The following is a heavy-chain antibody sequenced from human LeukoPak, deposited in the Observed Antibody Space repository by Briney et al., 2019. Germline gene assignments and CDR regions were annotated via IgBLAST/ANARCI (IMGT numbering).Heavy chain of an antibody. V-gene: IGHV1-2*02. CDR2: INPNSGGT. CDR1: GYTFTGYY. D-gene: IGHD3-16*02. Sequence: ASVKVSCKASGYTFTGYYMHWVRQAPGQGLEWMGWINPNSGGTNYAQKFQGRVTMTRDTSISTAYMELSRLRSDDTAVHYCARGSDGLGELSPFDYWGQGTLVTVSS. CDR3: ARGSDGLGELSPFDY. J-gene: IGHJ4*02.